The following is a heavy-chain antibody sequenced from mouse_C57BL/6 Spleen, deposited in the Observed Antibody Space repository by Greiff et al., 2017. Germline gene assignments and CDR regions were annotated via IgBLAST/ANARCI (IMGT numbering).Heavy chain of an antibody. CDR1: GFTFSSYG. CDR3: ARPSYYSSYYFDY. CDR2: ISSGGSYT. J-gene: IGHJ2*01. Sequence: EVQVVESGGDLVKPGGSLKLSCAASGFTFSSYGMSWVRQTPDKRLEWVATISSGGSYTYYPDSVKGRFTISRDNAKNTLYLQMSSLKSEDTAMYYCARPSYYSSYYFDYWGQGTTLTVSS. V-gene: IGHV5-6*01. D-gene: IGHD2-12*01.